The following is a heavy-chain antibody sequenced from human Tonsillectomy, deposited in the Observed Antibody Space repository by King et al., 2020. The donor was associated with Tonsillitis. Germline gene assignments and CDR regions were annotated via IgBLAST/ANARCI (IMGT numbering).Heavy chain of an antibody. V-gene: IGHV3-23*04. Sequence: VQLVESGGGLVQPGGSLRLSCAASGFTFSSYAMSWVRQAPGKGLEWVSAISGSGGSTYYADSVKGRFTIPRDNSKNTLYLQMNSLRAEDTAVYYCAKGNYYDSSGYSFFDYWGQGTLVTVSS. CDR1: GFTFSSYA. D-gene: IGHD3-22*01. CDR2: ISGSGGST. J-gene: IGHJ4*02. CDR3: AKGNYYDSSGYSFFDY.